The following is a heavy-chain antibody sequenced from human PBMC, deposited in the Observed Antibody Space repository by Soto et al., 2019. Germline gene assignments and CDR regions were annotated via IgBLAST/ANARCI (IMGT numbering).Heavy chain of an antibody. J-gene: IGHJ3*02. CDR3: ARVRDRIMITFGGVIVPDAFDI. Sequence: QVQLVQSGAEVKKPGASVKVSCKASGYTFTSYGISWVRQAPGQGLEWMGWISAYNGNTNYAQKLQGRVTMTTDTSTSTAYMELRSLRSDDTAVYYCARVRDRIMITFGGVIVPDAFDIWGQGTMVTVSS. D-gene: IGHD3-16*02. CDR2: ISAYNGNT. CDR1: GYTFTSYG. V-gene: IGHV1-18*04.